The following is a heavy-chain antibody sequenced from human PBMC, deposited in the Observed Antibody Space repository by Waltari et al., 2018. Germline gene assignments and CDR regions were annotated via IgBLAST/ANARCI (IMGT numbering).Heavy chain of an antibody. V-gene: IGHV3-9*01. Sequence: EVQLVESGGGLVQPGRSLRLSCAASGFTFYDYALHWVRQAPGNGHGWVSGISLIMCSRGYADFGKGRSTISRDNAKISLYLQMNSLRAEDTALYYCAKGGVTFFDYWGQGTLVTVSS. CDR1: GFTFYDYA. CDR3: AKGGVTFFDY. J-gene: IGHJ4*02. CDR2: ISLIMCSR. D-gene: IGHD2-21*02.